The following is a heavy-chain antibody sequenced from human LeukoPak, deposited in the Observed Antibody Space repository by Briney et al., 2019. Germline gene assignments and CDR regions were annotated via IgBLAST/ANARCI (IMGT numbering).Heavy chain of an antibody. V-gene: IGHV3-21*01. Sequence: GGSLRLSCATSGFTFSRYAMNWIRQAPGKGLDWVSFISSDTPNKNYADSVKGRFTISRDNAKNSVYLQLNSLRAEDTAMYYCARDLGGPDYWGQGTLVTVSS. D-gene: IGHD3-16*01. CDR3: ARDLGGPDY. CDR2: ISSDTPNK. J-gene: IGHJ4*02. CDR1: GFTFSRYA.